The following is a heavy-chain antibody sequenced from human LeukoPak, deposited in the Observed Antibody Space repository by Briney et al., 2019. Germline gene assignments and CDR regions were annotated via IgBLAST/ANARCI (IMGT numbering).Heavy chain of an antibody. Sequence: SQTLSLTCTVSGGSISSGAYYWSWIRQHPGKGLEWIGYIYYSGSTYYNPSLKSRVTISVDTSKNQFSLRQSSVTAADTAVYYCARDHIAAAGYRHFDYWGQGTLVTVSS. D-gene: IGHD6-13*01. CDR2: IYYSGST. CDR1: GGSISSGAYY. J-gene: IGHJ4*02. V-gene: IGHV4-31*03. CDR3: ARDHIAAAGYRHFDY.